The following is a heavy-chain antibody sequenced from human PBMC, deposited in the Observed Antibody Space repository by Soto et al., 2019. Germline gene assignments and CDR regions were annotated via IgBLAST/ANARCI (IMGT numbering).Heavy chain of an antibody. D-gene: IGHD7-27*01. CDR1: GYSFTSYW. CDR2: IYPGDSDT. V-gene: IGHV5-51*01. Sequence: PGESLKISCKGSGYSFTSYWNGWVPQMPGKGLEWRGIIYPGDSDTRYSTSFQGQVPISADKSISTAYLQWSSLKASDTAMYYCARITGEYYYYYYGMDVWGQGTTVTVSS. CDR3: ARITGEYYYYYYGMDV. J-gene: IGHJ6*02.